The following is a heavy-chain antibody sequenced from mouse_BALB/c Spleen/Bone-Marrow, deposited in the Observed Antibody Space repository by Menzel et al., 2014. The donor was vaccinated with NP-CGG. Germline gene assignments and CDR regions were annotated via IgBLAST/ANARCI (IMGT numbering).Heavy chain of an antibody. CDR3: ARDMGLLRFDY. V-gene: IGHV7-3*02. Sequence: EVQVVESGGGLVQPGGSLRLSCATSGFTFSDYYMSWVRQPPGKALEWLGFIRNKANGYTTEYSASVKGRFTISRDNSQSSLYLQMNTLRAEDRASYYCARDMGLLRFDYWGQGTTLTVSS. CDR2: IRNKANGYTT. CDR1: GFTFSDYY. J-gene: IGHJ2*01. D-gene: IGHD1-1*01.